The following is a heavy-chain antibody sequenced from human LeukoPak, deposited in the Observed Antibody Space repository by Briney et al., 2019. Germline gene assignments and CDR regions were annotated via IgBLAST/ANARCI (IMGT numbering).Heavy chain of an antibody. Sequence: GGSLRLSCAASGFTFSSYAMSWVRQAPGKGLEWVAVISYDGSNKYYADSVKGRFTISRDNSKNTLYLQMNSLRAEDTAVYYCARTHMIVGHFDYWGQGTLVTVSS. V-gene: IGHV3-30-3*01. D-gene: IGHD3-22*01. J-gene: IGHJ4*02. CDR1: GFTFSSYA. CDR2: ISYDGSNK. CDR3: ARTHMIVGHFDY.